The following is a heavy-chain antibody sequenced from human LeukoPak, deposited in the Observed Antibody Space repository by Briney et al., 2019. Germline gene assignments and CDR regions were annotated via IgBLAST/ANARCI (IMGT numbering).Heavy chain of an antibody. CDR2: ISTNSNYI. V-gene: IGHV3-21*01. D-gene: IGHD5-24*01. CDR1: GFTFSDCT. Sequence: GGSLRLSCAASGFTFSDCTMNWVRQAPGKGLEWVSSISTNSNYIYYADSVKGRFTISRDNTKNSLYLQMNSLRAEDTAVYYCATYSSSAYNSDYWGQGTLVTVSS. J-gene: IGHJ4*02. CDR3: ATYSSSAYNSDY.